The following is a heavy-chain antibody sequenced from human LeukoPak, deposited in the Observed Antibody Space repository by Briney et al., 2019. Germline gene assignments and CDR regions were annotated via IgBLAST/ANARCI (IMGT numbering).Heavy chain of an antibody. V-gene: IGHV3-74*01. J-gene: IGHJ4*02. D-gene: IGHD3-22*01. CDR2: LSSDGRST. CDR3: ARSYNYRFDY. Sequence: GGSLRLSCEVSGFTVSTYWMHWVRQGPGKGLEWVARLSSDGRSTNYADFVKGRATISRDNAKNTLFLEMSGLRADGTAVYYCARSYNYRFDYWGQGTLV. CDR1: GFTVSTYW.